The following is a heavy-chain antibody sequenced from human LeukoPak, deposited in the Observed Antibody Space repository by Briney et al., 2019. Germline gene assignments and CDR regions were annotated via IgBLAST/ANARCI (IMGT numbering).Heavy chain of an antibody. CDR3: ARDAYYYGSGSHWAYYYGMDV. Sequence: SQTLSLTCTVSGGSISSGGHYWSWIRQHPGKGLEWIGYIYYSGSTYYNPSLKSRVTISVDTSKNQFSLKLSSVTAADTAVYYCARDAYYYGSGSHWAYYYGMDVWGQGTTVTVSS. V-gene: IGHV4-31*03. J-gene: IGHJ6*02. D-gene: IGHD3-10*01. CDR2: IYYSGST. CDR1: GGSISSGGHY.